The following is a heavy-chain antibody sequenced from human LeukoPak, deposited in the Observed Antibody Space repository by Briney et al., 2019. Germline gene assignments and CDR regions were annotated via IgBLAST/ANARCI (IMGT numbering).Heavy chain of an antibody. CDR3: ATYCSSTSCYGN. Sequence: GGSLRLSCAASGFTFGRDSMNWVGQAPGRGRRGFSYFSRDSDIRYSADSVRARFHSPRDNARNSLYLQINSLRADDTAMYYCATYCSSTSCYGNWGQGTLVTVSS. V-gene: IGHV3-48*01. CDR1: GFTFGRDS. D-gene: IGHD2-2*01. CDR2: FSRDSDIR. J-gene: IGHJ4*02.